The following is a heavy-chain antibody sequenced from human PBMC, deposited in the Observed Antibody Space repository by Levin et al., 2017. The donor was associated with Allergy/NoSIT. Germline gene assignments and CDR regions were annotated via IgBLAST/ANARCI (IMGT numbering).Heavy chain of an antibody. CDR3: ARVKTSNWYENWFDP. D-gene: IGHD6-13*01. Sequence: GASVKVSCKASGYTFTTYDINWVRQATGQGLEWMGWMNPNSGNTGYAQKFQGRVTMTRNTSISTAYMELSSLRSEDTAVYYCARVKTSNWYENWFDPWGQGTLVTVSS. J-gene: IGHJ5*02. CDR1: GYTFTTYD. V-gene: IGHV1-8*01. CDR2: MNPNSGNT.